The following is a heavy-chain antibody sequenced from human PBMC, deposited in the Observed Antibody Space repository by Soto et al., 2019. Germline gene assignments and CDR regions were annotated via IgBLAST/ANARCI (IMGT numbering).Heavy chain of an antibody. V-gene: IGHV4-59*01. CDR1: GGSINNYY. CDR3: AREGILLLGAFDI. D-gene: IGHD3-9*01. CDR2: IYYTGST. Sequence: SETLSLTCSVSGGSINNYYWNWVRQTPGKGLEWIGCIYYTGSTHYNPSLKSRVTMSVDTSKNQFSLRLTSVTAADTAVYFCAREGILLLGAFDIWGQGTVVTVSS. J-gene: IGHJ3*02.